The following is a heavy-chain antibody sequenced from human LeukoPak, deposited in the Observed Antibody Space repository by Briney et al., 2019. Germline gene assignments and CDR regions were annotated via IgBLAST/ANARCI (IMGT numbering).Heavy chain of an antibody. CDR2: ISSSGGTM. CDR3: ARKLGARDYFDY. CDR1: GFTFSSYE. Sequence: AGSLRLSCAASGFTFSSYEVNWVRQAPGKGLEWVAYISSSGGTMYYADSVKGRFTISRDNAKNSLYLQMNSLRAEDTAVYYCARKLGARDYFDYWGQGTLVTVSS. J-gene: IGHJ4*02. V-gene: IGHV3-48*03. D-gene: IGHD1-26*01.